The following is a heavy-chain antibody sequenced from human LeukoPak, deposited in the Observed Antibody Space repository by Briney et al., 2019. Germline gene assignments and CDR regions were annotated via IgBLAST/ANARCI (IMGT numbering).Heavy chain of an antibody. CDR3: ARQPIVVVVAAQGEGFDY. CDR2: TYYSGST. J-gene: IGHJ4*02. V-gene: IGHV4-39*01. Sequence: SETLSLTCTVSGGSISSSSYYWGWIRQPPGKGLEWIGSTYYSGSTYYNPSLKSRVTISVDTSKNQFSLKLSSVTAADTAVYYCARQPIVVVVAAQGEGFDYWGQGTLVTVSS. D-gene: IGHD2-15*01. CDR1: GGSISSSSYY.